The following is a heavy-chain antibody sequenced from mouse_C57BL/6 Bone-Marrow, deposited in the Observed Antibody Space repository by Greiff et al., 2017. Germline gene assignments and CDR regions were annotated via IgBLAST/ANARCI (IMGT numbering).Heavy chain of an antibody. CDR3: ARSGSTVGAY. CDR1: GYTFTSYG. V-gene: IGHV1-81*01. Sequence: VKLVESGAELARPGASVKLSCKASGYTFTSYGISWVKQRTGQGLEWIGEIYPRSGNTCYNEKFKGKATLTADKSSSTAYMELRSLTSEDSAVYFCARSGSTVGAYWGQGTLVTVSA. CDR2: IYPRSGNT. D-gene: IGHD1-1*01. J-gene: IGHJ3*01.